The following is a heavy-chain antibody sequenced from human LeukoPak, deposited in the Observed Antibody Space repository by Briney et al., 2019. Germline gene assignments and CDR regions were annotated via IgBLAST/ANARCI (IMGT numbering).Heavy chain of an antibody. CDR3: AKSNGYGLIDI. D-gene: IGHD3-22*01. V-gene: IGHV4-34*01. Sequence: SETLSLTCAVYGGSLSGFYWSWIRQPPGKGLEWIGEINHSGNTNYNPSLKSRVTISVDTSKNQFSLKLNSVTAADTAVYYCAKSNGYGLIDIWGQGTMVTVSS. CDR2: INHSGNT. CDR1: GGSLSGFY. J-gene: IGHJ3*02.